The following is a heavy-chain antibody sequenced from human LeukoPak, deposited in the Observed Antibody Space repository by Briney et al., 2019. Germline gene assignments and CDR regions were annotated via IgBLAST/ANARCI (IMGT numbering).Heavy chain of an antibody. D-gene: IGHD1-26*01. CDR1: GFTFSSYA. CDR2: ISYDGSNK. CDR3: ARDRREYNYYYYMDV. Sequence: GGSLRLSCAASGFTFSSYAMHWVRQAPGKGLEWVAVISYDGSNKYYADSVKGRFTISRDNSKNTLYLQMNSLRAEDTAVYYCARDRREYNYYYYMDVWGKGTTVTVSS. V-gene: IGHV3-30*01. J-gene: IGHJ6*03.